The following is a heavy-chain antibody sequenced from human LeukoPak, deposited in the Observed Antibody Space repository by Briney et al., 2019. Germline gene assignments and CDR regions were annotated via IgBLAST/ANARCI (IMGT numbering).Heavy chain of an antibody. CDR2: IYSGGST. V-gene: IGHV3-53*01. CDR1: GFSVSTNY. CDR3: AKRGYYLYYFDY. D-gene: IGHD3-22*01. Sequence: PGGSLRLSCAASGFSVSTNYMSWVRQAPGEGLEWVSFIYSGGSTYYADSVKGRFTISRDNSKNTLYLQMNSLRAEDTAVYYCAKRGYYLYYFDYWGQGTLVTVSS. J-gene: IGHJ4*02.